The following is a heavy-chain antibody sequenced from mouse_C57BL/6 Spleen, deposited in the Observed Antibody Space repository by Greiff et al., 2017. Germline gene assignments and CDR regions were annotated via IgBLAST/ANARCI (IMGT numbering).Heavy chain of an antibody. CDR2: IYPGDGDT. CDR3: ARGEDVYAMDY. CDR1: GYAFSSSW. Sequence: VQLQESGPELVKPGASVKISCKASGYAFSSSWMNWVKQRPGKGLEWIGRIYPGDGDTNYNGKFKGKATLTADKSSSTAYMQLSSLTSEDSAVYFCARGEDVYAMDYWGQGTSVTVSS. V-gene: IGHV1-82*01. J-gene: IGHJ4*01.